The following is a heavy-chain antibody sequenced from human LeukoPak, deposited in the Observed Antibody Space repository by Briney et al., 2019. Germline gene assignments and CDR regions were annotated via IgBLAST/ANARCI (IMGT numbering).Heavy chain of an antibody. J-gene: IGHJ4*02. Sequence: SETLSLTCTVSGGFISSYYWSWIRQPPGKGLEWIGYIYYSGSTNYNPSLKSRVTISVDTSKNQFSLKLSSVTAADTAVYYCARDLLAVAGWNGFDYWGQGTLVTVSS. CDR2: IYYSGST. CDR1: GGFISSYY. CDR3: ARDLLAVAGWNGFDY. D-gene: IGHD6-19*01. V-gene: IGHV4-59*01.